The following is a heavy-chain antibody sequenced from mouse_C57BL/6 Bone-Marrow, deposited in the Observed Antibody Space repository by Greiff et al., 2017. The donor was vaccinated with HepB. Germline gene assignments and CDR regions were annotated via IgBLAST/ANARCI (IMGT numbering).Heavy chain of an antibody. J-gene: IGHJ1*03. D-gene: IGHD1-1*01. CDR3: ARHPIIITTVVQGYFDV. Sequence: VQLKESGGGLVQPGGSLKLSCAASGFTFSDYGMAWVRQAPRKGPEWVAFISNLAYSIYYADTVTGRFTISRENAKNTLYLEMSSLRSEDTAMYYCARHPIIITTVVQGYFDVWGTGTTVTVSS. CDR2: ISNLAYSI. CDR1: GFTFSDYG. V-gene: IGHV5-15*01.